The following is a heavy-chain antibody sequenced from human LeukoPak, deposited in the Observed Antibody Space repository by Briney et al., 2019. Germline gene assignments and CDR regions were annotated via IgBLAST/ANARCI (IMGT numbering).Heavy chain of an antibody. CDR3: SKDLSITIFGVVSGFFDY. J-gene: IGHJ4*02. CDR1: GFTFSSYS. D-gene: IGHD3-3*01. V-gene: IGHV3-23*01. Sequence: GGSLRLSCAASGFTFSSYSMNWVRQAPGKGLEWVSAISGSGGSTYYADSVKGRFTISRDNSKNTLFLQMNSLRAEDTAVYYCSKDLSITIFGVVSGFFDYWGQGTLVTVSS. CDR2: ISGSGGST.